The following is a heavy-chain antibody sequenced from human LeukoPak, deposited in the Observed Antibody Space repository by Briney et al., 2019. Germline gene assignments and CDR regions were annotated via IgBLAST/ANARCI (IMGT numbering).Heavy chain of an antibody. V-gene: IGHV3-11*01. CDR1: GVSISSGDYY. Sequence: LSLTCTVSGVSISSGDYYWSWIRQAPGKGLEWVSYISNSGSTIYYADSVKGRFTISRDNAKNSLYLQMNSLRAEDTAVYYCARGVSRAFDYWGQGTLVTVSS. CDR2: ISNSGSTI. J-gene: IGHJ4*02. CDR3: ARGVSRAFDY.